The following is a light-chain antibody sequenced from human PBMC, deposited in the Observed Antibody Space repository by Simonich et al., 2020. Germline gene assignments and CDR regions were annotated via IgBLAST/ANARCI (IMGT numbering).Light chain of an antibody. CDR3: QSYDSSNWV. CDR2: ADN. CDR1: SGSIASNW. V-gene: IGLV6-57*03. J-gene: IGLJ3*02. Sequence: NFMLTQPHSVSESPGKTVTISCTRSSGSIASNWVQWYQQRPGSAPTTVIYADNHRPSGFPDRFSGSIDSSSTSASLPISGLKTEDEADYYCQSYDSSNWVFGGGTKLTVL.